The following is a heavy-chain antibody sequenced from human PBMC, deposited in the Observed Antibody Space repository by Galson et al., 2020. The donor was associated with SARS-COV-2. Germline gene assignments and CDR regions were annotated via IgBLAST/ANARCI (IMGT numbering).Heavy chain of an antibody. Sequence: SLTCAISGTSISSGYYSWNWLRPPPGKGLEWIGYISHSGGTYYNPSLKSRVTISGARSTNQFSLRLSSVTAADTAVYYCARLDYGEDAPEACDIWGPGTRVTVAS. V-gene: IGHV4-30-2*01. CDR3: ARLDYGEDAPEACDI. J-gene: IGHJ3*02. D-gene: IGHD4-17*01. CDR2: ISHSGGT. CDR1: GTSISSGYYS.